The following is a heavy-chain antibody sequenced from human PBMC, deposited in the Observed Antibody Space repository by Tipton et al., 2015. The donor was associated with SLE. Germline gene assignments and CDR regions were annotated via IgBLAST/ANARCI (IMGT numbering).Heavy chain of an antibody. CDR3: TRGGSGWLPDAFDI. CDR1: GFTFGDYA. D-gene: IGHD6-19*01. Sequence: SLRLSCTASGFTFGDYAMSWFRQAPGKGLEWVGFIRSKAYGGTTEYAASVKGRFTISRDDSKSIAYLQMNSLKTEDTAVYYCTRGGSGWLPDAFDIWGQGTMVTVSS. CDR2: IRSKAYGGTT. J-gene: IGHJ3*02. V-gene: IGHV3-49*03.